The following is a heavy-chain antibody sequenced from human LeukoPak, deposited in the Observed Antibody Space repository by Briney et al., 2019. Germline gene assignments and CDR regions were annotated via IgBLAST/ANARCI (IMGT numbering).Heavy chain of an antibody. D-gene: IGHD1-26*01. Sequence: GGSLRLSCAASGFTFSIYGMHWVRQAPGEGLEWVAVISYDGNNKYYADSVKGRFTISRDSSKNRLYLQMNSLRAEDTAVYYCARSGYGGTLWYFDYWGQGTLVTVSS. CDR1: GFTFSIYG. CDR3: ARSGYGGTLWYFDY. V-gene: IGHV3-30*03. J-gene: IGHJ4*02. CDR2: ISYDGNNK.